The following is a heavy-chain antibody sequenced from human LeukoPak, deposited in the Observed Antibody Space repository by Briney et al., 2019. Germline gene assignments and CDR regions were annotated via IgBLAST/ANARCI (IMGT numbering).Heavy chain of an antibody. CDR3: ARERVSDRYGDYAGKWFDP. Sequence: GASVNDSCQASGGTFSSYPISWVRQPAGQGRDWMGRIIPILGISNYAQKFQGRLRISADKYTRTDYIELSSLRSEDTAVYDCARERVSDRYGDYAGKWFDPWGRGTLVSVSS. D-gene: IGHD4-17*01. CDR2: IIPILGIS. CDR1: GGTFSSYP. V-gene: IGHV1-69*10. J-gene: IGHJ5*02.